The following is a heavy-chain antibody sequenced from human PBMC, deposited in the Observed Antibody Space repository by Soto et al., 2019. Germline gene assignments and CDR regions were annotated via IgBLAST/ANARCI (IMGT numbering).Heavy chain of an antibody. CDR1: GGSFSGYY. CDR3: ARVSAARFRLLMGSYHYMDV. D-gene: IGHD6-6*01. Sequence: QVQLQQWGAGLLKPSETLSLTCAVYGGSFSGYYWSWIRQPPGKGLEWIGEINHSGSTNYNPSLKSGVTIPVDTSKTQFSLKLSSVTAADTAVYYCARVSAARFRLLMGSYHYMDVWGKGTTVTVSS. V-gene: IGHV4-34*01. J-gene: IGHJ6*03. CDR2: INHSGST.